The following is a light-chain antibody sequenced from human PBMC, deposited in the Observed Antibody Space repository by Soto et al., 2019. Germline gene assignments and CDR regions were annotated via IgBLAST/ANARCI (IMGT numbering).Light chain of an antibody. J-gene: IGLJ1*01. V-gene: IGLV2-8*01. CDR3: SSYTGDRHFYV. Sequence: QSVRTQPPSASGSPGQSVSISCTGTGSDVGTYNFVSWYQQHPGKAPKLLIYEVTKRPSGVPDRFSGSKSGNTASLTVSGLQAEDEAEYFCSSYTGDRHFYVFGTGTKVTVL. CDR2: EVT. CDR1: GSDVGTYNF.